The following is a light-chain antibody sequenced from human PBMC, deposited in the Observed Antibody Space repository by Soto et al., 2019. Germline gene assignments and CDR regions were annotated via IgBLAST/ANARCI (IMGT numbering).Light chain of an antibody. V-gene: IGKV1-5*03. CDR3: QQPYSTVRT. J-gene: IGKJ1*01. CDR1: QTISSW. CDR2: KAS. Sequence: MHMTQSPSPLSVSVGDRVTITCGASQTISSWLAWYQQKPGKAPKLLIYKASTLKSGVPSRFSGSGSGTEFTLTISSLQPEDFATYYCQQPYSTVRTFGQRTKVDIK.